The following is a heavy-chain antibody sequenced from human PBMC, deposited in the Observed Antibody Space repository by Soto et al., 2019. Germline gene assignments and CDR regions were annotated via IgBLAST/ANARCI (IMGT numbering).Heavy chain of an antibody. V-gene: IGHV3-30-3*01. J-gene: IGHJ6*02. CDR2: ISYDGSNK. D-gene: IGHD5-12*01. CDR1: GFTFSSYA. Sequence: QVQLVESGGGVVQPGRSLRLSCAASGFTFSSYAMHWVRQAPGKGLEWVAVISYDGSNKYYADSVKGRFTISRDNSKNTLYLQMNSLRDENTAVYYCARPRYSGYESLGYYYYGMDVWGQGTTVTVSS. CDR3: ARPRYSGYESLGYYYYGMDV.